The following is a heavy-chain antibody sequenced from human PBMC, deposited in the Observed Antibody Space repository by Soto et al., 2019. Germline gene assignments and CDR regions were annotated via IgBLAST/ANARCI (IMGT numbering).Heavy chain of an antibody. J-gene: IGHJ6*02. CDR2: IYHAGSV. Sequence: ASETLSLTCAVSGYSIASGYYWAWIRQSPGKGLEWIGSIYHAGSVYYNPSLNSRVAVSLDTSKNHFSLKLTSVTAADTAVYYCARTFDYYGMDVWGQGTTATVSS. V-gene: IGHV4-38-2*01. CDR1: GYSIASGYY. CDR3: ARTFDYYGMDV.